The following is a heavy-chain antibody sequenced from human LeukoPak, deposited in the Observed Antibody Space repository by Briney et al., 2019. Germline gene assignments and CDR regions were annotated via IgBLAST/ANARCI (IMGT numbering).Heavy chain of an antibody. V-gene: IGHV3-53*01. CDR3: ARGDYGDYTLFDY. J-gene: IGHJ4*02. CDR1: GFTVSSNY. D-gene: IGHD4-17*01. CDR2: IYSGGST. Sequence: GGSLRLSCAASGFTVSSNYMSWVRQAPGKGLEWVSIIYSGGSTYYADSAKGRFTISRDNSKNTLYLQMNSLRAEDTAVYYCARGDYGDYTLFDYWGQGTLVTVSS.